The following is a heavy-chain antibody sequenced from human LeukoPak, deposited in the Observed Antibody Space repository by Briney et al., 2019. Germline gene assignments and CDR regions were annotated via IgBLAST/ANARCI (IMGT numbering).Heavy chain of an antibody. CDR2: IWYDGSNK. J-gene: IGHJ4*02. D-gene: IGHD5-18*01. CDR3: ARDEGGYNY. Sequence: GRSLRLSCAASGFTFSSYGMHWVRQAPGKGLEWVAVIWYDGSNKYYADSVKGRFTISRDNSKNTLYLQMSSLRAEDTAVYYCARDEGGYNYWGQGTLVTVSS. V-gene: IGHV3-33*01. CDR1: GFTFSSYG.